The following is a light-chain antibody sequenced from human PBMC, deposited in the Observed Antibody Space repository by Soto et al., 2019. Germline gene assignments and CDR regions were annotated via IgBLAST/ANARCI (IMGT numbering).Light chain of an antibody. V-gene: IGKV1-5*03. CDR2: KAS. Sequence: DIQMSPSPSTLSASLGDRVTFTCRATQSIGSWLAWYQQKPGKAPKLLIYKASTLKSGVPSRFRGSGSGTEFTLTISSLQPDDFATYYCQHYNSYSEAFGQGTTVDIK. J-gene: IGKJ1*01. CDR3: QHYNSYSEA. CDR1: QSIGSW.